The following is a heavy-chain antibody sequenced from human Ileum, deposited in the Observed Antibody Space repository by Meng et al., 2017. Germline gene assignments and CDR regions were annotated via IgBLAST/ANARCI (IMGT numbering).Heavy chain of an antibody. CDR2: IRSKANSYAT. CDR3: TRDYYDSSGYYSYWYFDL. J-gene: IGHJ2*01. Sequence: GESLKISCAASGFTFSGSAMHWVRQASGKGLEWVGRIRSKANSYATAYAASVKGRFTISRDDSKNTAYLQMNSLKTEDTAVYYCTRDYYDSSGYYSYWYFDLWGRGTLVTVSS. D-gene: IGHD3-22*01. CDR1: GFTFSGSA. V-gene: IGHV3-73*01.